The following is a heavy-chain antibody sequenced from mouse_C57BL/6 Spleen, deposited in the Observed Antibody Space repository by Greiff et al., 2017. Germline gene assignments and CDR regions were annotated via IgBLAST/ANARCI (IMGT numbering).Heavy chain of an antibody. CDR3: ARGHYYGSSSPYYFDY. D-gene: IGHD1-1*01. Sequence: QVQLKQSGAELARPGASVKMSCKASGYTFTSYTMHWVKQRPGQGLEWIGYINPSSGYTKYNQKFKDKATLTADKSSSTAYMQLSSLTSEDSAVYYCARGHYYGSSSPYYFDYWGQGTTLTVSS. V-gene: IGHV1-4*01. CDR2: INPSSGYT. CDR1: GYTFTSYT. J-gene: IGHJ2*01.